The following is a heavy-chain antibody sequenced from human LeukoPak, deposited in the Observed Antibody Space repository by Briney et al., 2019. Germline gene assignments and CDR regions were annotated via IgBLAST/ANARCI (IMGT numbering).Heavy chain of an antibody. CDR1: GYTFTDYY. V-gene: IGHV1-2*02. J-gene: IGHJ5*02. CDR2: IIPNSGGT. D-gene: IGHD3-10*01. CDR3: TRGPNYYGSGRSWFDP. Sequence: ASVKVSCKASGYTFTDYYIHWVRQAPGQGLEWMGWIIPNSGGTNYAQKFQGRVTMTRDTSITTVYMELSRLRSDDTAVYYCTRGPNYYGSGRSWFDPWGQGTLVTVSS.